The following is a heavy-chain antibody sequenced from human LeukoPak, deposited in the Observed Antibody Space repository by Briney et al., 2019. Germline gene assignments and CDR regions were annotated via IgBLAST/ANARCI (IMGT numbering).Heavy chain of an antibody. CDR3: ARAPCSSTSCEYYYYYGMDV. D-gene: IGHD2-2*01. J-gene: IGHJ6*02. CDR2: INHSGST. V-gene: IGHV4-34*01. CDR1: GGSFSGYY. Sequence: SETLSLTCAVYGGSFSGYYWSWLRQPPGKGLEWIGEINHSGSTNYNPSLKSRVTISVDTSKNQFSLKLSSVTAADTAVYYCARAPCSSTSCEYYYYYGMDVWGQGTTVTVSS.